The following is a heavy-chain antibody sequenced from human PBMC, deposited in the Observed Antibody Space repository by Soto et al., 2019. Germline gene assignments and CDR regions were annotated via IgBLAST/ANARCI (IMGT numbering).Heavy chain of an antibody. CDR3: ATIHYYFDY. CDR1: GFTVSSNY. CDR2: ISWSSGSI. V-gene: IGHV3-9*01. J-gene: IGHJ4*02. Sequence: GGSLRLSCAASGFTVSSNYMSWVRQAPGKGLEWVSVISWSSGSIGYADSVKGRFTISRDNAKNSLYLQMNSLRAEDTALYYCATIHYYFDYWGQGTLVTVSS.